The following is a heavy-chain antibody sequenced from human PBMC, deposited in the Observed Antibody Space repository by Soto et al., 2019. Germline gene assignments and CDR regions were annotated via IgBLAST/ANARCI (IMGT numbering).Heavy chain of an antibody. J-gene: IGHJ6*03. CDR2: ISVDSGNT. CDR1: GYIFTSYG. CDR3: ARFNGSGTNYYMDV. D-gene: IGHD3-10*01. Sequence: QVQLVQSGAELKKPEASAKVSCKASGYIFTSYGISWVRQAPGQGLEWMAWISVDSGNTNYAQNFQGRVTMTTDTSASTAHMELRSLRSDDTAVYYCARFNGSGTNYYMDVWGKGTTFIVSS. V-gene: IGHV1-18*01.